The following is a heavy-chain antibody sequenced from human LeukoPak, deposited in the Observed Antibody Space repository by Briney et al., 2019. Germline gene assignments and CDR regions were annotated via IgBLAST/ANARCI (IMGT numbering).Heavy chain of an antibody. CDR3: AKQGPTVVTHFDT. D-gene: IGHD4-23*01. CDR1: GYSISSGYY. CDR2: MYHSRNT. Sequence: SETLSLTCAVSGYSISSGYYWGWIRQPPGKGLDWIASMYHSRNTYYNPSLKSRVTISVDTSKNQFSLRLSSVTAADTAVYYCAKQGPTVVTHFDTWGQGTLVTVSS. J-gene: IGHJ4*02. V-gene: IGHV4-38-2*01.